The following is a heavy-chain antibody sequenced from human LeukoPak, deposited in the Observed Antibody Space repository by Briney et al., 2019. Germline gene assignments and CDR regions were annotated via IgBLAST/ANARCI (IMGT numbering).Heavy chain of an antibody. V-gene: IGHV1-2*02. CDR3: AREPSGSGGYDY. D-gene: IGHD3-10*01. CDR2: ISPNSGGT. J-gene: IGHJ4*02. Sequence: ASVKVSCKASGFTFSGYYMHWLRQAPGQGLEWMAWISPNSGGTNYVQKFQGRVTVTRDTSISTDYMEISGLTPDDTALYYCAREPSGSGGYDYWGQGTLVTVSS. CDR1: GFTFSGYY.